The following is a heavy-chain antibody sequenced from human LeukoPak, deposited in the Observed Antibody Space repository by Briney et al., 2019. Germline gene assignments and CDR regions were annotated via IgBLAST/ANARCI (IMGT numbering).Heavy chain of an antibody. CDR1: GFTFSNYG. D-gene: IGHD4/OR15-4a*01. V-gene: IGHV3-9*01. CDR2: ISWNSGSI. CDR3: AKDADYGFDY. J-gene: IGHJ4*02. Sequence: GGTQRLSCAASGFTFSNYGMNWVRQAPGKGLEWVSGISWNSGSIGYADSVKGRYTISRDNAKNSLYLQMNSLRAEDTALYYCAKDADYGFDYWGQGTLVTVSS.